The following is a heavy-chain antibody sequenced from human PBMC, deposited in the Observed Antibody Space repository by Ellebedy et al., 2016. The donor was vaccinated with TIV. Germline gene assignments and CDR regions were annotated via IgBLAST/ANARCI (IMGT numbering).Heavy chain of an antibody. J-gene: IGHJ4*02. CDR3: ARGSYWGGSGTEDH. D-gene: IGHD3-10*01. CDR2: ISSGNNYI. CDR1: GFTFSSYS. Sequence: GESLKISCAASGFTFSSYSLNWVRQAPGKGLEWVSAISSGNNYIYYADSVKGRFNISRDDANNSLYLQMNSLRAEDTAIYYCARGSYWGGSGTEDHWGQGTLVTVSS. V-gene: IGHV3-21*06.